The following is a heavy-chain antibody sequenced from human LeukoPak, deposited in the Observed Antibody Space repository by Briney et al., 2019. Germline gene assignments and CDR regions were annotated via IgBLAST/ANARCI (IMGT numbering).Heavy chain of an antibody. CDR3: ARPVTMVRGVTYYFDY. D-gene: IGHD3-10*01. V-gene: IGHV4-39*01. Sequence: SETLSLTCTVTGGSISSSSYYWGWIRQPPGKGLEWIGSIYDSGSTYYNPSRKIRVNISVATSKNPFSLKLSSVTAADTAVYYCARPVTMVRGVTYYFDYWGQGTLVTVSS. J-gene: IGHJ4*02. CDR2: IYDSGST. CDR1: GGSISSSSYY.